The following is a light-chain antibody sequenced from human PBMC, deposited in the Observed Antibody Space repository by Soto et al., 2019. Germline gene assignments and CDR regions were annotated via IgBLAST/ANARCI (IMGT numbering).Light chain of an antibody. CDR2: VAS. CDR3: QQYRSSTGT. V-gene: IGKV3-20*01. Sequence: EIVLTQSPGTLSLSPGERATLSCRASQSVSSSYLAWYQQKPGQAPRLLIYVASSRATGIPDRFSGSGSGTDCTLTISRLEPEDFAVYYCQQYRSSTGTFGQGTKVEIK. CDR1: QSVSSSY. J-gene: IGKJ1*01.